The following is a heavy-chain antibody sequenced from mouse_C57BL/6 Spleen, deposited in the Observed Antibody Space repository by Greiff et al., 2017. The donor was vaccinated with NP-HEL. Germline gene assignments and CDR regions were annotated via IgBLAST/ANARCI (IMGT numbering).Heavy chain of an antibody. CDR3: ARRRFHYDYEDWYFDV. D-gene: IGHD2-4*01. Sequence: QVQLQQPGAELVKPGASVKLSCKASGYTFTSYWMQWVKQRPGQGLEWIGEIDPSDSYTNYNQKFKGKATLTVDTSSSTAYMPLSSLTSEDSAVYYCARRRFHYDYEDWYFDVWGTGTTVTVSS. CDR1: GYTFTSYW. V-gene: IGHV1-50*01. CDR2: IDPSDSYT. J-gene: IGHJ1*03.